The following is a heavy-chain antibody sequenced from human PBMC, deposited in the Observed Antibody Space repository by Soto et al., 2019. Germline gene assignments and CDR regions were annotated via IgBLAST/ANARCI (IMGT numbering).Heavy chain of an antibody. D-gene: IGHD3-9*01. CDR2: IWYDGSNK. J-gene: IGHJ4*02. CDR1: GFTFSSYG. Sequence: PGGSLRLSCAASGFTFSSYGMHWVRQAPGKGLEWVAVIWYDGSNKYYADSVKGRFTISRDNSKNTLYLQMNSLRAADTAVYYCARHPGYYDILTGYTTYYFDYWGQGILVTVSS. V-gene: IGHV3-33*01. CDR3: ARHPGYYDILTGYTTYYFDY.